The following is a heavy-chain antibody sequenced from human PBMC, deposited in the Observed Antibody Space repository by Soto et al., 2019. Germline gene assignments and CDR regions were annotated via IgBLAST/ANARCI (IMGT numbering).Heavy chain of an antibody. J-gene: IGHJ6*02. D-gene: IGHD2-2*01. Sequence: GSLRLSCAASGFTFSSYWMSWVRQAPGKGLEWVANIKQDGSEKYYVDSVKGRFTISRDNAKNSLYLQMNSLRAEDTAVYYCAGWGPDIDSPRYCSSTSCYYYYYGMDVWGQGTTVTVSS. V-gene: IGHV3-7*01. CDR1: GFTFSSYW. CDR3: AGWGPDIDSPRYCSSTSCYYYYYGMDV. CDR2: IKQDGSEK.